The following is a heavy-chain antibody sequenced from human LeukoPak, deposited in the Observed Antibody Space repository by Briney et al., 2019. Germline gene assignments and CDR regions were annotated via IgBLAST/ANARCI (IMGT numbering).Heavy chain of an antibody. CDR3: ASLYSSSWYVSYDYYYGMDV. D-gene: IGHD6-13*01. J-gene: IGHJ6*02. V-gene: IGHV6-1*01. Sequence: SQTLSLTCAISGDSVSSNSAAWNWIRQSPSRGLEWLGRTYYRSKWYNDYAVSVKSRITINPDTSKNQFSLQLNSVTPEDTAVYYCASLYSSSWYVSYDYYYGMDVWGQGTTVTVSS. CDR2: TYYRSKWYN. CDR1: GDSVSSNSAA.